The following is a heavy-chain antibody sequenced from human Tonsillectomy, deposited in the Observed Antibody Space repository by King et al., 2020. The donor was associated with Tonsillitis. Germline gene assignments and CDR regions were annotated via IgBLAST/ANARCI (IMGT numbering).Heavy chain of an antibody. CDR3: AKFSSTSAFDL. D-gene: IGHD6-6*01. V-gene: IGHV3-72*01. Sequence: VQLVESGGGLVQPGGSLRLSCAASGCTFRDHYMEWVRQAPGKGRDRFGRIRNKAKRFTTEYAAPVKGRFTISRDDSKNSLYLQMNSLKTEDTAVYYCAKFSSTSAFDLWGQGTMVTVSS. CDR1: GCTFRDHY. CDR2: IRNKAKRFTT. J-gene: IGHJ3*01.